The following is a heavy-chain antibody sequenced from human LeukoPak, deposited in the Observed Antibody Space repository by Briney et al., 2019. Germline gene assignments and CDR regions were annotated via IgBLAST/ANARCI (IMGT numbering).Heavy chain of an antibody. CDR2: IYPGDSDT. CDR1: GYSFTRYW. CDR3: ARHVAATTPSDY. Sequence: GESLKISCKGSGYSFTRYWIGWVRQMPGRGLESMGIIYPGDSDTRYSPSFQGQVTISADKSINTAYLQWSSLKASDTAMYYCARHVAATTPSDYWGQGTLVTVSS. D-gene: IGHD5-24*01. V-gene: IGHV5-51*01. J-gene: IGHJ4*02.